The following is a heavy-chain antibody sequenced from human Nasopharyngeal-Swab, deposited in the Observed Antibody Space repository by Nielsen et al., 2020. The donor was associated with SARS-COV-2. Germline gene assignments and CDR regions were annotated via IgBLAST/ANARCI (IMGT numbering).Heavy chain of an antibody. CDR3: ARVDSSSWYGVDY. D-gene: IGHD6-13*01. CDR2: MSYDGSNK. CDR1: GFTFSSYA. J-gene: IGHJ4*02. V-gene: IGHV3-30-3*01. Sequence: GESLKISCAASGFTFSSYAMHWVRQAPGKGLEWVAVMSYDGSNKYYADSVKGRFTISRDSSKNTLYLQMNSLRAEDTAVYYCARVDSSSWYGVDYWGQGTLVTVSS.